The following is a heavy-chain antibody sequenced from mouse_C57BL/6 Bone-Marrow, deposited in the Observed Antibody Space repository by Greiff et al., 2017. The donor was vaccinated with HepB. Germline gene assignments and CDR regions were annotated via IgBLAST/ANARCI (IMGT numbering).Heavy chain of an antibody. CDR3: TRSGDYDSYFDY. J-gene: IGHJ2*01. CDR1: GFTFSSYA. Sequence: EVQVVESGEGLVKPGGSLKLSCAASGFTFSSYAMSWVRQTPEKRLEWVAYISSGGDYIYYADTVKGPFTISRDNARNTLYLQMSSLKSEDTAMYYCTRSGDYDSYFDYWGQGTTLTVSS. CDR2: ISSGGDYI. V-gene: IGHV5-9-1*02. D-gene: IGHD2-4*01.